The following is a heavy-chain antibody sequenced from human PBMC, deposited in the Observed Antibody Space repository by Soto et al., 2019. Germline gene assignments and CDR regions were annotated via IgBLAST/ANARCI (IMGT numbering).Heavy chain of an antibody. D-gene: IGHD5-18*01. Sequence: GGSLRLSCAASGFTFSSYAMHWVRQAPGKGLEYVSAISSNGGSIYYGNSVKGRFTISRDNSKNTLYLQMGSLRAEDMAVYYCVKILQYSYGLPHWGQGTLVTVSS. J-gene: IGHJ4*02. CDR2: ISSNGGSI. V-gene: IGHV3-64*01. CDR3: VKILQYSYGLPH. CDR1: GFTFSSYA.